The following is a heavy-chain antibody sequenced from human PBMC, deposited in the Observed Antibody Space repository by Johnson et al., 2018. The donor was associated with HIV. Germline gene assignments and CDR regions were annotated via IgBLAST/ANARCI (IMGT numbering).Heavy chain of an antibody. V-gene: IGHV3-73*01. CDR1: GFTLSSSA. CDR3: AKEGITMEVDI. CDR2: IRSKANSYAT. J-gene: IGHJ3*02. D-gene: IGHD3-10*01. Sequence: VQLVESGGGLVQPGGSLKLSCAASGFTLSSSAMHWVRQASGKGLESVGRIRSKANSYATAYPASVKGRFTISRDNSKTTLYLQMDSLRAEDTAVYYCAKEGITMEVDIWGQGTTVTVSS.